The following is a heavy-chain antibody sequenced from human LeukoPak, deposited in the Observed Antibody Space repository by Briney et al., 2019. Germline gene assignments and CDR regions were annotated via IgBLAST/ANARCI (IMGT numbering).Heavy chain of an antibody. CDR3: AKAYSSSWSSNYYYYGMDV. J-gene: IGHJ6*02. CDR2: IGTAGDT. V-gene: IGHV3-13*04. Sequence: GGSLRLSCAASGFTFSSYDFHWVRQAIGKGLEWVSAIGTAGDTYYPDSVKGRFTISRDNSKNTLYLQMNSLRAEDTAVYYCAKAYSSSWSSNYYYYGMDVWGQGTTVTVSS. D-gene: IGHD6-13*01. CDR1: GFTFSSYD.